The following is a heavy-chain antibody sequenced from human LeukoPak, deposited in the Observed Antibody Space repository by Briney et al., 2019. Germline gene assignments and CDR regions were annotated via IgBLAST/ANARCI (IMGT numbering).Heavy chain of an antibody. V-gene: IGHV4-4*07. Sequence: PSETLSLTCTVSGDSLSSSYWSWVRQPAGKGLEWIGRIYTSGYTNYNPSLRGRVTISVDTSKNQFSLKLSSVTAADTAVYYCARASPPRYSSGWYDYWGQGTLVTVSS. CDR2: IYTSGYT. D-gene: IGHD6-19*01. CDR3: ARASPPRYSSGWYDY. CDR1: GDSLSSSY. J-gene: IGHJ4*02.